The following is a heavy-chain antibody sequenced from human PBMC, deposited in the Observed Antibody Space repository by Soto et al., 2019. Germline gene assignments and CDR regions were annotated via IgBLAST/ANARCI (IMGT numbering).Heavy chain of an antibody. CDR3: ARYIPGVRYYGMDV. CDR1: GFTFSSYA. D-gene: IGHD2-2*01. V-gene: IGHV3-23*01. J-gene: IGHJ6*02. Sequence: SLRLSCAASGFTFSSYAMSWVRQAPGKGLEWISSISDSSGEINYADSVRGRFSISRDNSKNTLFLEMYSLRAEDTAVYYCARYIPGVRYYGMDVWGQGTTVTVSS. CDR2: ISDSSGEI.